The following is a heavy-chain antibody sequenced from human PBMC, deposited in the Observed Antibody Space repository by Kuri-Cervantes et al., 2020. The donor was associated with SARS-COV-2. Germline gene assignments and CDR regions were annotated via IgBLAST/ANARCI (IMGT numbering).Heavy chain of an antibody. CDR2: INPNSGGT. D-gene: IGHD3-3*01. V-gene: IGHV1-2*02. Sequence: ASVKVSCKASGYTFTGYYMHWVRQAPGQGLEWMGWINPNSGGTNYAQKFQGRVTMTRDTSISTAYMELSRLRSDDTAVYYCARALNDFWSGYYSSWYFDLWAVAPWSPSPQ. CDR1: GYTFTGYY. CDR3: ARALNDFWSGYYSSWYFDL. J-gene: IGHJ2*01.